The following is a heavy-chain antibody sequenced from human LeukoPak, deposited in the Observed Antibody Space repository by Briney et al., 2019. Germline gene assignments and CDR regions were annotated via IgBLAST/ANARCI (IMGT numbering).Heavy chain of an antibody. V-gene: IGHV3-30*02. CDR3: AGVEGGDWFDP. Sequence: GESLRLSCAASGFTFSSYGMHWVRQAPGKGLEWVAFIRYDRSNKYYADSVKGRFTISRDNSKNTLYLQMNSLRPEDTAVYYCAGVEGGDWFDPWGQGTLVTVSS. D-gene: IGHD3-16*01. CDR2: IRYDRSNK. CDR1: GFTFSSYG. J-gene: IGHJ5*02.